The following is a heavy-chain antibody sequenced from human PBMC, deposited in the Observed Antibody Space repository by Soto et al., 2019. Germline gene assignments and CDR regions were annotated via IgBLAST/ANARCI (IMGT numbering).Heavy chain of an antibody. D-gene: IGHD2-15*01. CDR3: ARDKGYCSGASCPDFDY. V-gene: IGHV1-69*04. CDR1: GGTFSSYP. J-gene: IGHJ4*02. Sequence: QVQLVQSGAEVKKPGSSVKVSCKASGGTFSSYPFSWVRQAPGQGLEWMGRIIPNLGITNYAQKFQGRITIIVDKSTSTAYMELSSLRSEDTAVYYCARDKGYCSGASCPDFDYWGQGTLVTVSS. CDR2: IIPNLGIT.